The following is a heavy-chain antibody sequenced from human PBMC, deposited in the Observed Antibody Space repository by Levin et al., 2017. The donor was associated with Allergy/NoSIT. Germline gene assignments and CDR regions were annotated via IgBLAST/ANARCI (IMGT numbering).Heavy chain of an antibody. D-gene: IGHD4-23*01. J-gene: IGHJ5*02. CDR1: GGSMSRTNW. CDR3: AMRFWANGNGHLAHQQRFDP. CDR2: MSRSVST. V-gene: IGHV4-4*02. Sequence: SQTLSLTCAVSGGSMSRTNWWSWVRQAPGKGLEWIGEMSRSVSTNYNPSLKSRVTISLDESKNQFSLTLSSVTAADTAVYYCAMRFWANGNGHLAHQQRFDPWGRGILVIVSS.